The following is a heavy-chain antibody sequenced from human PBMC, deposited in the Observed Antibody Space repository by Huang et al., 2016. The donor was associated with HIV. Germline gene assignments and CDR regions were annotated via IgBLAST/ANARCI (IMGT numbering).Heavy chain of an antibody. Sequence: QVQLVESGGGLVKPGGSLRLSCAASGFTFSDYYMSWIRPGPGKGLELVLYISSSGSTIYYADSVKGRFTISRDNAKNSLYLQMNSLRAEDTAVYYCARDHSYGWFDYWGQGTLVTVSS. CDR1: GFTFSDYY. D-gene: IGHD5-18*01. V-gene: IGHV3-11*01. CDR3: ARDHSYGWFDY. CDR2: ISSSGSTI. J-gene: IGHJ4*02.